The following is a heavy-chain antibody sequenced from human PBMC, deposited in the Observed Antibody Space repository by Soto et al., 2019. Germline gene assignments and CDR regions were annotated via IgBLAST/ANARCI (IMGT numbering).Heavy chain of an antibody. J-gene: IGHJ4*02. CDR3: ARDWVGFGAHVSDY. CDR1: GFTFSNYG. Sequence: QVQLVESGGGVVQPGGSLRLSCAASGFTFSNYGMHWVRQAPGKGLEWVAVISYDGSNKYYADSVKGRFTISRDNSKNTLYLQMNSLTIEDTAVYYCARDWVGFGAHVSDYWGQGTLVTVSS. V-gene: IGHV3-30*03. CDR2: ISYDGSNK. D-gene: IGHD3-10*01.